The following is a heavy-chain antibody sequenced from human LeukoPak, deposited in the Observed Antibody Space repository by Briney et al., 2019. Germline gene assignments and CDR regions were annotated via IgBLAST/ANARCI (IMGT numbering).Heavy chain of an antibody. Sequence: QSGGSLGLSCAASGFTVSSNYMSWVRQAPGKGLEWVSVIYSGGSTYYADSVKGRFTISRDNSKNTLYLQMNSLRAEDTAVYYCARASRRGSGDYWGQGTLATVSS. CDR2: IYSGGST. CDR1: GFTVSSNY. D-gene: IGHD3-10*01. J-gene: IGHJ4*02. V-gene: IGHV3-66*01. CDR3: ARASRRGSGDY.